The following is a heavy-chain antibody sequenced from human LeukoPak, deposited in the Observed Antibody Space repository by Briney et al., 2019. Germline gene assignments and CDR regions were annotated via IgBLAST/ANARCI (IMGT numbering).Heavy chain of an antibody. D-gene: IGHD3-10*01. CDR2: ISSSGSTI. CDR1: GFTFSSYE. J-gene: IGHJ5*02. V-gene: IGHV3-48*03. CDR3: ARDQSYYGSGSVGNWFDP. Sequence: GGSLRLSCAASGFTFSSYEMNWVRQAPGKGLERVSYISSSGSTIYYADSVKGRFTISRDNAKNSLYLQMNSLRAEDTAVYYCARDQSYYGSGSVGNWFDPWGQGTLVTVSS.